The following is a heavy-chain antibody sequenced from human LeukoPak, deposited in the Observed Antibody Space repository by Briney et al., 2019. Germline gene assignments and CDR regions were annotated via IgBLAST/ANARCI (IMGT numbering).Heavy chain of an antibody. V-gene: IGHV1-69*01. Sequence: GASVKVSCKASGGTFSSYAISWVRQAPGQGLEWMGGIIPIFGTANYAQKFQGRVTITADESTSTAYMELSSLRSEDTAVYYCARRGAVVVPAAMSHLGNNWFGPWGQGTLVTVSS. CDR1: GGTFSSYA. CDR2: IIPIFGTA. D-gene: IGHD2-2*01. J-gene: IGHJ5*02. CDR3: ARRGAVVVPAAMSHLGNNWFGP.